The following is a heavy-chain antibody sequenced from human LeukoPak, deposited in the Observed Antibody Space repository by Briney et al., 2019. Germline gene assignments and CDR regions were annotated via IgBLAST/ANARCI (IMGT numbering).Heavy chain of an antibody. CDR2: IKQDGSEK. J-gene: IGHJ4*02. Sequence: GGSLRLSCAASGFTFSTYWMTWVRQAPGKGLEWVANIKQDGSEKYYVDSVKGRFTISRDNAKNSLYLQMNSLRAEDTAVYYCARLGIAAASYYFDYWGQGTLVTVSS. CDR1: GFTFSTYW. D-gene: IGHD6-13*01. CDR3: ARLGIAAASYYFDY. V-gene: IGHV3-7*01.